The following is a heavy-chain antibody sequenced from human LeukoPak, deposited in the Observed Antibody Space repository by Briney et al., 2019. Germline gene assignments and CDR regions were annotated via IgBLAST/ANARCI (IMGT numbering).Heavy chain of an antibody. CDR1: GYTFTDLC. D-gene: IGHD3-16*02. CDR2: INPDAGGT. Sequence: GASVKVSCKASGYTFTDLCIHWVRQAPGQGLEWMGWINPDAGGTSYAQKFQGRVSMTRDTSITTAYMELKRLTSDDTAVYYCARAPVRGYHWFDPWGQGTLVTVPS. V-gene: IGHV1-2*02. CDR3: ARAPVRGYHWFDP. J-gene: IGHJ5*02.